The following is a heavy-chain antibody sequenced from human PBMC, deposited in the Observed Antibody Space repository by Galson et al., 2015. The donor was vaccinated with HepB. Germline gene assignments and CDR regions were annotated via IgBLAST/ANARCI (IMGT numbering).Heavy chain of an antibody. CDR2: ISGSGGST. D-gene: IGHD1-26*01. CDR3: ARGGGSFGY. CDR1: GFTFSSYA. Sequence: SLRLSCAASGFTFSSYAMSWVRQAPGRGLEWVSAISGSGGSTYYADSVKGRFTISRDNTKNSLYLQMNSLQVEDTAVYYCARGGGSFGYWGQGTLVTVSS. V-gene: IGHV3-23*01. J-gene: IGHJ4*02.